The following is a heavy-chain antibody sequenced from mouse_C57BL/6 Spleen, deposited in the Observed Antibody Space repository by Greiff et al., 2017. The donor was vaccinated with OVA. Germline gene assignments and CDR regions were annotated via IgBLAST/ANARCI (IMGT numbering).Heavy chain of an antibody. J-gene: IGHJ1*03. Sequence: QVQLQQSGAELVRPGTSVKVSCKASGYVFTNYLIEWVKQRPGQGLEWIGVINPGSGGTNYNEKFKGKATLTADKSSSTAYMQLSSLTSEDSAVYFCARNYSNYEYFDVWGTGTTVTVSS. CDR1: GYVFTNYL. CDR2: INPGSGGT. CDR3: ARNYSNYEYFDV. D-gene: IGHD2-5*01. V-gene: IGHV1-54*01.